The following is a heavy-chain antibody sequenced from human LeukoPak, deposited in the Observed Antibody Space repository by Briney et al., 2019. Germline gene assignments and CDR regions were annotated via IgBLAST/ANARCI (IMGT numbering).Heavy chain of an antibody. CDR2: IYFSGST. D-gene: IGHD6-19*01. J-gene: IGHJ4*02. Sequence: SETLSLTCTVSGGSITNYYWGWIRQPPGKGLEWIGYIYFSGSTNYNPSLKSRVTISVDTSKNQFSLKLSSVTAADTAVYYCARVVGYSSGWSTVIYYFDYWGQGTLVTVSS. CDR3: ARVVGYSSGWSTVIYYFDY. CDR1: GGSITNYY. V-gene: IGHV4-59*01.